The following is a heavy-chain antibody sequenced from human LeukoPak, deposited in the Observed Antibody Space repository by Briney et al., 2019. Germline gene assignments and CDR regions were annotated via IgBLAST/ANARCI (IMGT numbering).Heavy chain of an antibody. Sequence: SETLSLTCTVSGGSMTTHHWNWIRQTPGKGLEWIGYVFDSGRTKVNPSLTSRVTLSTDTSKNQLSLRLSSVAAADTAVYYCTTIKRGDIFGYFDFWGQGILVTVSS. D-gene: IGHD5-18*01. CDR3: TTIKRGDIFGYFDF. J-gene: IGHJ4*02. CDR1: GGSMTTHH. V-gene: IGHV4-59*11. CDR2: VFDSGRT.